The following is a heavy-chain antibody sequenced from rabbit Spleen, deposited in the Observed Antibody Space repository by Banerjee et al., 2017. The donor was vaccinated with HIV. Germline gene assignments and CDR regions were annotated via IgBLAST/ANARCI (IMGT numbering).Heavy chain of an antibody. CDR3: ARDTGSSFSSYGMDL. D-gene: IGHD8-1*01. Sequence: LEESGGGLVKPGGTLTLTCTVSGFSFSSNWICWVRQAPGKGLEWIACIDTSDGDTDYANWPKGRFTISKTSSTTVTLQMTSLTAADTATYFCARDTGSSFSSYGMDLWGPAPSSPS. CDR1: GFSFSSNW. V-gene: IGHV1S45*01. J-gene: IGHJ6*01. CDR2: IDTSDGDT.